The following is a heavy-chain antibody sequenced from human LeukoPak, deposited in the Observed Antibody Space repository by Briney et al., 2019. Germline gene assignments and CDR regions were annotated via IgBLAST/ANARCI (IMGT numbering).Heavy chain of an antibody. CDR2: INAYNGNT. D-gene: IGHD3-22*01. J-gene: IGHJ3*02. Sequence: GASVKLSCKASGYTFTSYGISWVRQAPGQGLERMGWINAYNGNTNYAQKLQGRVTMTTDTSTSTAYMELRSLRPDDTAVYYCARDITKTYYYDSSGSLDAFDIWGGGTMVSVSS. V-gene: IGHV1-18*01. CDR1: GYTFTSYG. CDR3: ARDITKTYYYDSSGSLDAFDI.